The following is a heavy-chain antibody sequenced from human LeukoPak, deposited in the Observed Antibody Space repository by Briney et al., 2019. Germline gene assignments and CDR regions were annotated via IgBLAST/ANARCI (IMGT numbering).Heavy chain of an antibody. CDR3: AKDQGSGCFDY. Sequence: GSLRLSCAASGFPFISYAMSGVRRAPGKGLGWVSAISGSGGSTYYADSVKGRFTISRDNSKNTLYVQMNSLRVEDTAVYYCAKDQGSGCFDYWGQGTLVTVSS. V-gene: IGHV3-23*01. J-gene: IGHJ4*02. CDR1: GFPFISYA. CDR2: ISGSGGST. D-gene: IGHD6-19*01.